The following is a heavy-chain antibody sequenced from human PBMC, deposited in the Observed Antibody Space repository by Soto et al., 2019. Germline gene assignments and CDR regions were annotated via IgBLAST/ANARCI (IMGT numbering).Heavy chain of an antibody. V-gene: IGHV4-34*01. CDR2: INHSGST. CDR1: GGSFSAYY. D-gene: IGHD5-12*01. Sequence: QVQLQQWGAGLLKPSETQSLTCAVYGGSFSAYYWSWIRQPPGKGLEWIGEINHSGSTNYNPSLKSRVTISVDRSKNQFSLKLSSVTAADTAAYYCARGVGYAGVDYWGQGTLVTVSS. CDR3: ARGVGYAGVDY. J-gene: IGHJ4*02.